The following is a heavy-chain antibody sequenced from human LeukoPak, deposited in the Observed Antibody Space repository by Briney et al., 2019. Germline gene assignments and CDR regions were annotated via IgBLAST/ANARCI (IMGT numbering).Heavy chain of an antibody. CDR2: IYYSGST. J-gene: IGHJ3*02. Sequence: SQTLSLTCTVSGSSISSGDYYWSWIRQPPGKGLEWIGYIYYSGSTYYNPSLKSRVTISVDTSKNQFSLKLSSVTAADTAVYYCARDRLFGRTDAFDIWGQGTMVTVSS. CDR1: GSSISSGDYY. D-gene: IGHD3-3*01. CDR3: ARDRLFGRTDAFDI. V-gene: IGHV4-30-4*08.